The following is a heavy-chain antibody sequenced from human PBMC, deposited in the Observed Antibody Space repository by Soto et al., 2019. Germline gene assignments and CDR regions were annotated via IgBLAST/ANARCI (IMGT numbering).Heavy chain of an antibody. Sequence: GESLKLSCKGSGYSFTTYWIGWVRQMSGKGLEWMGIIYPGDSDTRYSPSFQGQVTISADKSINTAYLQWSSLKASDTAMYYCARRRAGNPDDWFDPWGQGTLVTVSS. D-gene: IGHD6-13*01. CDR3: ARRRAGNPDDWFDP. CDR2: IYPGDSDT. CDR1: GYSFTTYW. V-gene: IGHV5-51*01. J-gene: IGHJ5*02.